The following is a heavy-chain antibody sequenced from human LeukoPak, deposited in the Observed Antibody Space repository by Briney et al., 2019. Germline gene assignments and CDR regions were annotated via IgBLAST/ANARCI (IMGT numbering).Heavy chain of an antibody. D-gene: IGHD2-2*01. CDR3: ARLPRSTSDY. J-gene: IGHJ4*02. V-gene: IGHV3-7*03. Sequence: GGSLRLSCAASGSTFNNYWMSWVRQAPGKGLEWVAHINQDGSEKYYVDSVKGRFTIPRDNAKNSLYLQMNNLRAEDTAMYYCARLPRSTSDYWGQGTLVTVSS. CDR1: GSTFNNYW. CDR2: INQDGSEK.